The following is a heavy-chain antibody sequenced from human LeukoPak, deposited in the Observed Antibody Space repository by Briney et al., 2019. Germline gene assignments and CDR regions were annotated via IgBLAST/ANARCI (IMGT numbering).Heavy chain of an antibody. Sequence: PGGSLRLSCAASGFTFSSYWMSWVRQAPGKGLEWVANIKQDGSEKYYVDSVKGRFTISRDNAKNSLYLQMNSLRAEDTAVYYCARVPVVRGVNRDYYYYYMDVWGKGTTVTVSS. CDR3: ARVPVVRGVNRDYYYYYMDV. V-gene: IGHV3-7*01. CDR1: GFTFSSYW. D-gene: IGHD3-10*01. CDR2: IKQDGSEK. J-gene: IGHJ6*03.